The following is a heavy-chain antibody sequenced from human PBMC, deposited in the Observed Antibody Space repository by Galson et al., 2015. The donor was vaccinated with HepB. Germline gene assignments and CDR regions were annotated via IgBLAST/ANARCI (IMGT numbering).Heavy chain of an antibody. V-gene: IGHV1-2*02. CDR1: GYTFTGYY. Sequence: SVKVSCKASGYTFTGYYMHWVRQAPGQGLEWIGWINPNSGGANYAQKFQGRVTMTRDTSISTAYMELSRLRSDDTAVYYCAREGSVWWELLRGAFDIWGQGTMVTVSS. J-gene: IGHJ3*02. CDR2: INPNSGGA. D-gene: IGHD1-26*01. CDR3: AREGSVWWELLRGAFDI.